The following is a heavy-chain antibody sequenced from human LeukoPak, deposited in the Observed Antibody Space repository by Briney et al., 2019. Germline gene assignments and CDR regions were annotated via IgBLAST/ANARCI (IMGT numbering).Heavy chain of an antibody. CDR2: ISSSGDTV. J-gene: IGHJ4*02. Sequence: GGSLRLSCAGSGVTLSSYEMTWVRQAPGKGLEWISYISSSGDTVHYADSVKGRFTISRDNAKNSLYLQMNSLRDEDTAVYYCARRHSSGWYCFDYWGQGTLVTVSS. D-gene: IGHD6-19*01. V-gene: IGHV3-48*03. CDR1: GVTLSSYE. CDR3: ARRHSSGWYCFDY.